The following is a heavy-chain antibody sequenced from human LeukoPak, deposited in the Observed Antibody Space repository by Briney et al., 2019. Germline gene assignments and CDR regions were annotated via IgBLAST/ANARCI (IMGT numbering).Heavy chain of an antibody. D-gene: IGHD3-9*01. V-gene: IGHV3-23*01. CDR1: GFTFSSYA. J-gene: IGHJ4*02. CDR3: AKGGYFDWFQYQAAFDY. Sequence: PGGSLRLSCAASGFTFSSYAMSWARQAPGKGLEWVSAISGSGGSTYYADSVKGRFTISRDNSKNTLYLQMNSLRAEDTAVYYCAKGGYFDWFQYQAAFDYWGQGTLVTVSS. CDR2: ISGSGGST.